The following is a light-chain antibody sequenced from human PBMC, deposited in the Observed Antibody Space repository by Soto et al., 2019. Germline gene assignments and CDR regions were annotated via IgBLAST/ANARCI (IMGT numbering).Light chain of an antibody. CDR2: GAS. J-gene: IGKJ2*01. V-gene: IGKV3-15*01. Sequence: EIVMMQSPATLSVSPGERATLSCRASQSVSSNLAWYQQKPGQAPWLLIYGASTRATGIPARFSGSGSGTEFTLTISSLQSEDFAVYYCQQYNNWPPYTFGQGTKLEIK. CDR3: QQYNNWPPYT. CDR1: QSVSSN.